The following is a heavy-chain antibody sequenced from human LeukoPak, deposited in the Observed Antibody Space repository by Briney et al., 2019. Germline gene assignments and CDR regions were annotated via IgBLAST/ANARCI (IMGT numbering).Heavy chain of an antibody. CDR2: IIPIFGTA. CDR3: ARDPPPLGIAAAGTPKRTFDY. D-gene: IGHD6-13*01. J-gene: IGHJ4*02. Sequence: ASVKVSCKASGGTFSSYAISWVRQAPGQGLEWMGGIIPIFGTANYAQKLQGRVTMTTDTSTSTAYMELRSLRSDDTAVYYCARDPPPLGIAAAGTPKRTFDYWGQGTLVTVSS. V-gene: IGHV1-69*05. CDR1: GGTFSSYA.